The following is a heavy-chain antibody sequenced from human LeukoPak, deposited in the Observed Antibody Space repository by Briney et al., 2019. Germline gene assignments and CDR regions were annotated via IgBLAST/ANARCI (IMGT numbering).Heavy chain of an antibody. CDR2: IVTTVTT. V-gene: IGHV4-4*07. CDR1: TDKISSYY. CDR3: ARGVTLFGGNYMAV. J-gene: IGHJ6*03. Sequence: SETLSLTCNVPTDKISSYYCNSIRQPAGKGLESVVRIVTTVTTNYSPSLTSRVTVSIDRSKNQFYLNISSVTADDTAVYYCARGVTLFGGNYMAVWGKGTTVTVSS. D-gene: IGHD3-3*01.